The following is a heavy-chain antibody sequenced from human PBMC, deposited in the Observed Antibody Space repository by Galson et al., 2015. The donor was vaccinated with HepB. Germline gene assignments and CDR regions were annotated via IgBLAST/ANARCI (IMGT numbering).Heavy chain of an antibody. J-gene: IGHJ4*02. Sequence: CAISGDSVSSNSASWNWIRQSPSRGLEWLGRTYYMLTWYDDYSDSVKSRIKINPDTPKNQFSLHLSSVTPGDTAVYYCARSEYSSSGGIDYWGQGTLVTVSS. CDR3: ARSEYSSSGGIDY. D-gene: IGHD6-6*01. CDR2: TYYMLTWYD. V-gene: IGHV6-1*01. CDR1: GDSVSSNSAS.